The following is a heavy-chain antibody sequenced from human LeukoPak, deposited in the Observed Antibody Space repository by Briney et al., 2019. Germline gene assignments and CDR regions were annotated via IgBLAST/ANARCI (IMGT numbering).Heavy chain of an antibody. CDR3: ARVFVGSGYRPGGAFDI. V-gene: IGHV1-18*01. J-gene: IGHJ3*02. CDR1: GYTFTSYG. Sequence: VASVKVSCKASGYTFTSYGISWVRQAPGQGLEWMGWISAYNGNTNYAQKLQGRVTMTTDTSTSTAYMELRSLRSDDTAVYYCARVFVGSGYRPGGAFDIWGQGTMVTVSS. D-gene: IGHD3-3*01. CDR2: ISAYNGNT.